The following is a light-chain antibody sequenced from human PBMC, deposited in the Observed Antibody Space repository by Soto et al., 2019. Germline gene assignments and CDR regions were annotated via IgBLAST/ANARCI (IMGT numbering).Light chain of an antibody. V-gene: IGLV2-14*01. Sequence: QSALTKPASVSGSPGQSITISCTGTSSDVGGYNFVSWYQQHPDKAPKLMIYDVTNRPSGVSNRFSGSKSGNTASLTISGPQAEDEADYYCSSYTSISTYVFGTGTKVTVL. CDR3: SSYTSISTYV. CDR2: DVT. J-gene: IGLJ1*01. CDR1: SSDVGGYNF.